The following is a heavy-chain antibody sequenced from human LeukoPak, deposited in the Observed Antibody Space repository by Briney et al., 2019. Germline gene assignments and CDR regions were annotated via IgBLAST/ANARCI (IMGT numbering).Heavy chain of an antibody. Sequence: SVKVSCKASGGTFSSHVISWVRQAPGQGLEWMGRIIPILGIANYAQKFQGRVTITADKSTSTAYMELSSLRSEDAAVYYCASPPADYYDSRDYFDYWGQGTLVTVSS. CDR3: ASPPADYYDSRDYFDY. J-gene: IGHJ4*02. D-gene: IGHD3-22*01. CDR1: GGTFSSHV. CDR2: IIPILGIA. V-gene: IGHV1-69*04.